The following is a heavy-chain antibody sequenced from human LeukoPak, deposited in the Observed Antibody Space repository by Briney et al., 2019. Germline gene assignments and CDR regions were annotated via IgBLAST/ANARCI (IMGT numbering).Heavy chain of an antibody. V-gene: IGHV3-48*03. J-gene: IGHJ4*02. Sequence: GGPLRLSCAAPGFTFSNYEMNWVRQAPGKGLEWISYISASGNPMFYADSVKGRFTISRDNANNSLYLQMDSLRAEDTAIYYCAKDGGSAILYWGQGTLVTVSS. CDR2: ISASGNPM. D-gene: IGHD3-10*01. CDR3: AKDGGSAILY. CDR1: GFTFSNYE.